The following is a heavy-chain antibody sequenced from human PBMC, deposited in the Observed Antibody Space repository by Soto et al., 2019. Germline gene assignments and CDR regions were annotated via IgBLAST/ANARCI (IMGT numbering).Heavy chain of an antibody. CDR2: ISSSGGRT. J-gene: IGHJ6*03. D-gene: IGHD1-1*01. Sequence: TGGSLKLSCAASGFIFNRYAMRWVRQAPGKGQEWVSAISSSGGRTNYANTEKSRFSISRDNSKNTLYLQMNSLRAEDTAVYYCAKNNRYYYYYMDVWGKGTTVTVSS. CDR3: AKNNRYYYYYMDV. V-gene: IGHV3-23*01. CDR1: GFIFNRYA.